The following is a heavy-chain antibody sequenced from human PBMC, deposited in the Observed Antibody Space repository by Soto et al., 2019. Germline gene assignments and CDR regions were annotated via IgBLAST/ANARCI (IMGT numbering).Heavy chain of an antibody. CDR2: MNHNSGNT. CDR1: GYTFTSYD. D-gene: IGHD1-1*01. Sequence: QVQLVQSGAEVKKPGASVKVSCKASGYTFTSYDINSGRQATGQGLEWMGWMNHNSGNTGYAQKFQGRVTMTRNTSINTAYMELSSLRSEDTAVYYCAREMTTRGMDGWGQGTTVTVSS. J-gene: IGHJ6*02. CDR3: AREMTTRGMDG. V-gene: IGHV1-8*01.